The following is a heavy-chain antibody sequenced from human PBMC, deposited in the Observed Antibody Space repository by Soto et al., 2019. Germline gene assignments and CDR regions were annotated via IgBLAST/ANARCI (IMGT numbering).Heavy chain of an antibody. J-gene: IGHJ4*02. CDR1: GFTFDDYG. Sequence: EVQLVESGGGVVRPGGSLRLSCADSGFTFDDYGMSWVRQAPGKGLEWVSGINWNGGSTGYADSVKGRFTISRDNAKNSLYLQMNSLRAEDTALYYCAREKTYYYDSSGYYPMYYFDYWGQGTLVTVSS. V-gene: IGHV3-20*04. D-gene: IGHD3-22*01. CDR2: INWNGGST. CDR3: AREKTYYYDSSGYYPMYYFDY.